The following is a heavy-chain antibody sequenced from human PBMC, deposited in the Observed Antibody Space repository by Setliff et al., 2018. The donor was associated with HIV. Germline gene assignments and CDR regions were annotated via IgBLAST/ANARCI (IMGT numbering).Heavy chain of an antibody. J-gene: IGHJ5*02. D-gene: IGHD4-17*01. CDR2: INTNTGNP. Sequence: ASVKVSCKASGYTFTSYAMNWVRQAPGQGLEWMGWINTNTGNPKYAQGFTGRFVFSLDTSVSTAYLQISSLKAEDTAVYYCARALYGDYGGDINWLDPWGQGTLVTVSS. CDR3: ARALYGDYGGDINWLDP. CDR1: GYTFTSYA. V-gene: IGHV7-4-1*02.